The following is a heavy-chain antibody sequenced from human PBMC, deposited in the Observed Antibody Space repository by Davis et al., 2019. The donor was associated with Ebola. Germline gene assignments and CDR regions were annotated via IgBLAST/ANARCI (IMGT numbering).Heavy chain of an antibody. D-gene: IGHD3-22*01. V-gene: IGHV3-30*02. Sequence: GESLKISCAASGFIFSDYTMHWVRQAPGKGLEWVAYIRFDGTNAFYAESVKGRFTISRDNSKNTLFLQMDSLRAEDTALFYCAKTNHYDSGAFDLWGQGTLVTVSS. CDR3: AKTNHYDSGAFDL. CDR1: GFIFSDYT. CDR2: IRFDGTNA. J-gene: IGHJ4*02.